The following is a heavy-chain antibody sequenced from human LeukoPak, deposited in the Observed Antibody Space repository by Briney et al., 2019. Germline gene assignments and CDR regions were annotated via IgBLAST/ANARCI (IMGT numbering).Heavy chain of an antibody. CDR2: IYSGGTT. D-gene: IGHD3-16*01. Sequence: GSLRLSWAASGFTVNTNYMSWVRQAPGKGLECVSLIYSGGTTYYADSVRGRFVISRDNSKNTVYLQMNSLRAEDTAVYYCARDLFYVRSLDVWGQGTMVTVSS. CDR3: ARDLFYVRSLDV. CDR1: GFTVNTNY. J-gene: IGHJ3*01. V-gene: IGHV3-53*01.